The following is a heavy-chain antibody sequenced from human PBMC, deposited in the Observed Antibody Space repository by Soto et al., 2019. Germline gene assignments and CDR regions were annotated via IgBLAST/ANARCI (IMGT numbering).Heavy chain of an antibody. Sequence: RASVKVSCKASGYTFTSYAMHWVHQAPGQRLEWMGWINAGNGNTKYSQKFQGRVTITRDTSASTAYMELSSLRSEDTAVYYCARGGYYRNAFDIWGQGTMVTVSS. CDR1: GYTFTSYA. CDR2: INAGNGNT. D-gene: IGHD4-4*01. J-gene: IGHJ3*02. V-gene: IGHV1-3*01. CDR3: ARGGYYRNAFDI.